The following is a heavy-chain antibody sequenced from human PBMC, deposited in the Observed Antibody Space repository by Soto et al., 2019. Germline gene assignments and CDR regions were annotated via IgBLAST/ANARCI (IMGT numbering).Heavy chain of an antibody. Sequence: QITLKESGPTLVKPTQTLTLTCTFSGFSLSTSGVGVGWIRQPPGKALEWLALIYWDNDKRYSPSLQSRLTITKDPSKHQVVLTMSNLDPVDTATYYCVHSRCGGDCLQSYPSHYYYGMDVWGQGTTVTVSS. D-gene: IGHD2-21*02. CDR2: IYWDNDK. CDR3: VHSRCGGDCLQSYPSHYYYGMDV. J-gene: IGHJ6*02. CDR1: GFSLSTSGVG. V-gene: IGHV2-5*02.